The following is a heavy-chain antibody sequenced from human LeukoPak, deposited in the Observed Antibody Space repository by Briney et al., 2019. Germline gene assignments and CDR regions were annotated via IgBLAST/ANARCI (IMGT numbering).Heavy chain of an antibody. Sequence: SETLSLTCAVYGGSLSDYYWSWIRQSPGKGLEWIGEINHTGSTNYNPSLKSRVTISVDTSKNQFSLKLSSVTAADTAVYYCARHWQLLWFGELSDAFDIWGQGTMVTVSS. CDR3: ARHWQLLWFGELSDAFDI. V-gene: IGHV4-34*01. D-gene: IGHD3-10*01. J-gene: IGHJ3*02. CDR1: GGSLSDYY. CDR2: INHTGST.